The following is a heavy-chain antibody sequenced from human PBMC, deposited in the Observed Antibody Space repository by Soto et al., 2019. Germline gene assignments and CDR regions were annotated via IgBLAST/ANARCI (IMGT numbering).Heavy chain of an antibody. V-gene: IGHV3-21*01. Sequence: GGSLRLSCAASGFTFTRYSMNWVRQAPGKGLEWVSSISSTTNYIYYADSMKGRFTVSRDNANNSVYLEMNSLSAEDTALYYCARESEDLTSNFDYWGQGTLVTVSS. J-gene: IGHJ4*02. CDR1: GFTFTRYS. CDR3: ARESEDLTSNFDY. CDR2: ISSTTNYI.